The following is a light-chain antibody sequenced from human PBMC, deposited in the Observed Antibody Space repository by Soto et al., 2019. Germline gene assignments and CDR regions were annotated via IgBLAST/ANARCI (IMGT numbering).Light chain of an antibody. CDR1: STDIGFYDF. V-gene: IGLV2-14*01. Sequence: QSALTQPASVSGSPGQSITISCTGSSTDIGFYDFVSWYQQQPGKAPRLVIYEVSGRPSGISVRFSGSKSGNTASLTISGPQADDEGNYYCSSYTKPTTAYVFATGTKLTVL. J-gene: IGLJ1*01. CDR3: SSYTKPTTAYV. CDR2: EVS.